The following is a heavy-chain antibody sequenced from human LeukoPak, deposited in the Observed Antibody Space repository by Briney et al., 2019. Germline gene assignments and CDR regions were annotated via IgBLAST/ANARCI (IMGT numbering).Heavy chain of an antibody. J-gene: IGHJ6*02. V-gene: IGHV3-23*01. CDR2: ISGSGGST. Sequence: GGSLRLSCAASGFTFSSYAMSWVRQAPGKGLEWVSAISGSGGSTYYADSVKGRFTISRENAKNSLYLQMNSLRAGDTAVYYCARALGSGTNVLRYFDWLYYYGMDVWGQGTTVTVSS. D-gene: IGHD3-9*01. CDR3: ARALGSGTNVLRYFDWLYYYGMDV. CDR1: GFTFSSYA.